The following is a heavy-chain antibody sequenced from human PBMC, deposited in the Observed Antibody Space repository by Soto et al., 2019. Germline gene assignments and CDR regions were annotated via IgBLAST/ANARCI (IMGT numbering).Heavy chain of an antibody. CDR2: VNNDGRNT. Sequence: GGSLRLSCEASGFTFSDFGMSWVRQIPGKGLEWVSTVNNDGRNTHYADSVEGRFTISRDNSKNTLYLQMGSLRAEDTAIYYCAKDAGNEESLFDYWGQGTLVTVSS. V-gene: IGHV3-23*01. J-gene: IGHJ4*02. CDR1: GFTFSDFG. CDR3: AKDAGNEESLFDY.